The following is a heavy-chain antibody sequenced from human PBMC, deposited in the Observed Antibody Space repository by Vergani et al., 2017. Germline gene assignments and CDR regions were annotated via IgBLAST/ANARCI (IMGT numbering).Heavy chain of an antibody. V-gene: IGHV3-33*01. CDR3: ARDQVPAAIRLNVGNYMDV. D-gene: IGHD2-2*02. J-gene: IGHJ6*03. CDR2: IYYDGSNA. CDR1: RSTFKTYD. Sequence: QGQLVESGGGIVQPGRSLTLSCVASRSTFKTYDMHWVRQAPGKGLEWVGLIYYDGSNAYYADSVKGRFTISRDNSKNTLYLQMSSLRAEDTAVYYCARDQVPAAIRLNVGNYMDVWGKGTTVIVSS.